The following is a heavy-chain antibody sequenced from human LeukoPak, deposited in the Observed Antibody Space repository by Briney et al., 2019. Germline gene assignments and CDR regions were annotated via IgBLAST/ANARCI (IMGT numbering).Heavy chain of an antibody. J-gene: IGHJ4*02. CDR1: GYTFTDFY. D-gene: IGHD3-22*01. Sequence: ASVKVSCKASGYTFTDFYMHWVRQAPGQGLEWMGMINPSSGRTSYALKFQGRVTMTRATSASTVYMDLSSLRSEDTAAYYCARGRGNYDSSGYQYSDHWGQGTLVTVSS. CDR2: INPSSGRT. V-gene: IGHV1-46*01. CDR3: ARGRGNYDSSGYQYSDH.